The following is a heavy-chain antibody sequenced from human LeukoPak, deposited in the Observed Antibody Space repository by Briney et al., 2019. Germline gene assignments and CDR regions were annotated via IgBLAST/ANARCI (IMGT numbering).Heavy chain of an antibody. Sequence: GGSLRLSCAASGFTFSSYGVHWVRQAPGKGLEWVAVIWYDGSNKYYADSVKGRFTIPRDNSKNTLYLQMNSLRAEDTAVCYCAKVKYSYGSGIVDYWGQGTLVTVSS. CDR2: IWYDGSNK. CDR3: AKVKYSYGSGIVDY. CDR1: GFTFSSYG. J-gene: IGHJ4*02. V-gene: IGHV3-33*06. D-gene: IGHD5-18*01.